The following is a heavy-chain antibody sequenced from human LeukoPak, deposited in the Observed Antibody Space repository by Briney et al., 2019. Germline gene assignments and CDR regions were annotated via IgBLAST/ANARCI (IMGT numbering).Heavy chain of an antibody. CDR2: INPNSGGT. D-gene: IGHD3-10*01. CDR1: GYTFTGYY. J-gene: IGHJ4*02. V-gene: IGHV1-2*06. CDR3: ARAAVNSRSSSFDY. Sequence: ASVKVSCKASGYTFTGYYMHWVRQAPGQGLEWMGRINPNSGGTNYAQKFQGRVTMTRDTSISTAYMELSRLRSDDTAVYHCARAAVNSRSSSFDYWGQGTLVTVSS.